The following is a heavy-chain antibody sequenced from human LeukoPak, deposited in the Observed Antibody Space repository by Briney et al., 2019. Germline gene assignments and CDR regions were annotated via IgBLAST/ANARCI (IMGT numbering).Heavy chain of an antibody. CDR1: GGSFSGYY. CDR2: IYYSGST. J-gene: IGHJ6*02. V-gene: IGHV4-59*01. D-gene: IGHD3-10*01. CDR3: ARGGGVRRSGHYYYYGMDV. Sequence: SETLSLTCAVYGGSFSGYYWSWIRQPPGKGLEWIGYIYYSGSTNYNPSLKSRVTISVDTSKNQFSLKLSSVTAADTAVYYCARGGGVRRSGHYYYYGMDVWGQGTTVTVSS.